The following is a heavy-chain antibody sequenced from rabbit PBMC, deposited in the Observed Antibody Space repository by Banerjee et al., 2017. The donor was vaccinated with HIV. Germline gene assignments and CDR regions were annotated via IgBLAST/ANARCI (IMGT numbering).Heavy chain of an antibody. D-gene: IGHD1-1*01. CDR3: ARDVLWEYASTSGYYAYFNL. CDR1: GFDFNNYF. V-gene: IGHV1S7*01. CDR2: IYAGNGRT. Sequence: QSLEESGGDLVKPGASLTLTCKASGFDFNNYFMTWVRQAPGKGLEWIGTIYAGNGRTYYASWVNGRFTISSDNAQNTVDLQMNSLTAADTATYFCARDVLWEYASTSGYYAYFNLWGQGTLVTVS. J-gene: IGHJ4*01.